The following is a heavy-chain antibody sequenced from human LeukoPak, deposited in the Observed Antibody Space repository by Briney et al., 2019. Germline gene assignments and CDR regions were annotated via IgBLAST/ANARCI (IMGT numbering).Heavy chain of an antibody. D-gene: IGHD4-17*01. CDR1: GFTFSSYG. CDR2: IWYDGSNK. V-gene: IGHV3-33*01. Sequence: TGGSLRLSCAAAGFTFSSYGMHWVRQAPGKGLEWGAVIWYDGSNKYYADSVKGRFTISRDNSKNTLYLQMNSLRAEDTAVYYCARDTYDDYVPLDYWGQGTLVTVSS. J-gene: IGHJ4*02. CDR3: ARDTYDDYVPLDY.